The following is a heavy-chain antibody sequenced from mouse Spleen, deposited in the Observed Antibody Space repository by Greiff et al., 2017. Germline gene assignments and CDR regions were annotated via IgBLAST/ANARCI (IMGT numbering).Heavy chain of an antibody. J-gene: IGHJ4*01. CDR1: GFTFSDYY. CDR2: INYDGSST. V-gene: IGHV5-16*01. CDR3: ARGTSSTGAMDY. Sequence: EVQLVESEGGLVQPGSSMKLSCTASGFTFSDYYMAWVRQVPEKGLEWVANINYDGSSTYYLDSLKSRFIISRDNAKNILYLQMSSLKSEDTATYYCARGTSSTGAMDYWGQGTSVTVSS.